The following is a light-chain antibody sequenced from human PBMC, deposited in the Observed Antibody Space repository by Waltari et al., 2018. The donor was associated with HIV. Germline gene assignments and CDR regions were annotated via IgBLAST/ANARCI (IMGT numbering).Light chain of an antibody. Sequence: QSALTQPRSVSGSPRQSLTIPCIGTSSDVVGYDFVSWDQQQPGKAPILMIDDVGKRPSGVPARFSGSKSGNTASMTISGLQAEDEADYFCCSYAGNFLVFGTGTQVSVL. CDR2: DVG. CDR3: CSYAGNFLV. CDR1: SSDVVGYDF. V-gene: IGLV2-11*01. J-gene: IGLJ1*01.